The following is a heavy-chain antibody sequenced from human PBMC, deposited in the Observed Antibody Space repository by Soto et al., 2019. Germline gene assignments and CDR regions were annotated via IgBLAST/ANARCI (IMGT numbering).Heavy chain of an antibody. J-gene: IGHJ4*02. CDR2: IRSKANSYAT. D-gene: IGHD2-2*01. V-gene: IGHV3-73*01. CDR3: TRLHTYACDY. Sequence: EVQLVESGGGLVQPGGSLKLSCAASGFTFSGSAMHWVRQASGKGLEWVGRIRSKANSYATACAASVKGRFTISRDDSKNKAYLQMNSLKTEDTAVYDCTRLHTYACDYWGQGTLVTVSS. CDR1: GFTFSGSA.